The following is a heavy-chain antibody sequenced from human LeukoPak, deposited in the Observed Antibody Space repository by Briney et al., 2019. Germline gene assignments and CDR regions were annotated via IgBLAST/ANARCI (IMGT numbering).Heavy chain of an antibody. V-gene: IGHV4-31*03. J-gene: IGHJ6*03. Sequence: PSETLSLTCTVSGGSISSGGYYWSWIRQHPGKGLEWIGYIYYSGSTYYNPSLKSRVTISVDTSKNQFSLKLSSVTAADTAVYYCARGPDYSNYGSYYYYYMDVWGKGTTVTVSS. CDR3: ARGPDYSNYGSYYYYYMDV. D-gene: IGHD4-11*01. CDR2: IYYSGST. CDR1: GGSISSGGYY.